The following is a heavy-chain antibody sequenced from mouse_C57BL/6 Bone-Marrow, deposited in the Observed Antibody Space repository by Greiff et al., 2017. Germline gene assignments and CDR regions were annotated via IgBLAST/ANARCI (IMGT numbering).Heavy chain of an antibody. CDR2: ISSGSSTI. J-gene: IGHJ1*03. D-gene: IGHD2-1*01. CDR3: ARDLLYWYFDV. CDR1: GFTFSDYG. Sequence: EVKVVESGGGLVKPGGSLKLSCAASGFTFSDYGMHWVRQAPEKGLEWVAYISSGSSTIYYADTVKGRFTISRDNAKNTLFLQMTSLRSEDTAMYYCARDLLYWYFDVWGTGTTVTVSS. V-gene: IGHV5-17*01.